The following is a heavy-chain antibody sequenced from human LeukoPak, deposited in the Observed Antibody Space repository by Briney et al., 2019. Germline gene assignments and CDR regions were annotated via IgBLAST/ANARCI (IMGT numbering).Heavy chain of an antibody. CDR3: AKRGVVIRVILVGFHKEAYYFDS. CDR2: ISGSGGST. V-gene: IGHV3-23*01. J-gene: IGHJ4*02. CDR1: GFTLSNYD. Sequence: GGSLRLSCAVSGFTLSNYDMSWVRQAPGKGLEWVAGISGSGGSTNYADSVKGRFTISRDNPKNTLYLQMNSLRAEDTAVYFCAKRGVVIRVILVGFHKEAYYFDSWGQGALVIVSS. D-gene: IGHD3-22*01.